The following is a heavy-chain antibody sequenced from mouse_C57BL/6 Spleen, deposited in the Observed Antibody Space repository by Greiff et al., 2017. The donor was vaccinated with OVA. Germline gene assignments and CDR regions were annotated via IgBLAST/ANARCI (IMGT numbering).Heavy chain of an antibody. CDR1: GYSFTSYY. D-gene: IGHD2-5*01. Sequence: VQLQQSGPELVKPGASVKISCKASGYSFTSYYIHWVKQRPGQGLEWIGWIYPGSGNTKYNEKFKGKATLTADTSSSTAYMQLSSLTSEDSAVYYCAPAYYSNSYYYAMDYWGQGTSVTVSS. CDR3: APAYYSNSYYYAMDY. CDR2: IYPGSGNT. V-gene: IGHV1-66*01. J-gene: IGHJ4*01.